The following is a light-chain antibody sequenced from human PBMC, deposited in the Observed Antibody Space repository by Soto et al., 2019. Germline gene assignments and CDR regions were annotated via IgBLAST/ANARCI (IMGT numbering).Light chain of an antibody. J-gene: IGKJ2*01. V-gene: IGKV3-20*01. CDR3: QQYGSSPYT. Sequence: EIVLTQSPGTLSLSPGERVTLSCRASQSVSSSYLAWYRQKPGQAPSLLIYGASNRATGVPDKFSGSGSGTDFTLTISRLEPEDFAMYYCQQYGSSPYTFGQGTKLEIK. CDR1: QSVSSSY. CDR2: GAS.